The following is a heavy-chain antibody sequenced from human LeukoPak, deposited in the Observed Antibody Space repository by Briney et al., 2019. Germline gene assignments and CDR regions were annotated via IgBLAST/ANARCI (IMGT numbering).Heavy chain of an antibody. D-gene: IGHD1-26*01. V-gene: IGHV5-51*01. CDR3: ARVGYAPGFDY. Sequence: GESLKISCKGSGYSFTSYWIGWVRQMPGKGLEWMGIIYPGDSDSTYSLSFQGQVTISADKSITTAYLQWSSLKASDTAMYYCARVGYAPGFDYWGQGTLVTVSS. CDR1: GYSFTSYW. CDR2: IYPGDSDS. J-gene: IGHJ4*02.